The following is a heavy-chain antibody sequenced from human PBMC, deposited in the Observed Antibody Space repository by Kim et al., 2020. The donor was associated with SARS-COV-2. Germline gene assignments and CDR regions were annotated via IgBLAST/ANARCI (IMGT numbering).Heavy chain of an antibody. CDR2: TIAVFGTP. J-gene: IGHJ4*02. D-gene: IGHD1-7*01. Sequence: SVKVSCKASGGTFSDSGVSWVRQAPGQGLEWMGGTIAVFGTPINSQKFQGRMTVTTDESTSVAFMELSSLRSGDTAVYYCARDELQVLDYWGQGTLVTVSS. V-gene: IGHV1-69*05. CDR3: ARDELQVLDY. CDR1: GGTFSDSG.